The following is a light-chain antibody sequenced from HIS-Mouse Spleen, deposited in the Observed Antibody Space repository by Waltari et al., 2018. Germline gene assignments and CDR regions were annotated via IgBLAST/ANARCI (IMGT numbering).Light chain of an antibody. Sequence: SYELTQPPSVSVSPGQTASLTCSGDKLGAKYACWYQQKPGQSTVLVIYQDSKRPSGIPERFSGSNSGNTATLTISGTQAMDEADYYCQAWDSSTAVFGTGTKVTVL. J-gene: IGLJ1*01. CDR2: QDS. CDR1: KLGAKY. CDR3: QAWDSSTAV. V-gene: IGLV3-1*01.